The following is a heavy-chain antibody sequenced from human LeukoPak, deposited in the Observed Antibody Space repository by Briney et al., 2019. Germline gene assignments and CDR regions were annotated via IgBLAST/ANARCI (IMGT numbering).Heavy chain of an antibody. CDR3: AREYSSGWYGHFDY. Sequence: GGSLRLSCAASGFTFSTYEMNWVRQAPGKGVEWVSYISSSGGTIYYADSVKGRFTISRDNAKNSLYLQMNSLRAEDTAVYYCAREYSSGWYGHFDYWGQGTLVTVSS. CDR2: ISSSGGTI. CDR1: GFTFSTYE. J-gene: IGHJ4*02. D-gene: IGHD6-19*01. V-gene: IGHV3-48*03.